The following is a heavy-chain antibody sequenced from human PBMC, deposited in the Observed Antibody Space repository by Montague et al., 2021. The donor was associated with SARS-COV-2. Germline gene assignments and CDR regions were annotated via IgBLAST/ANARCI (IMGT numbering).Heavy chain of an antibody. V-gene: IGHV4-59*07. Sequence: SDTLSLICTVSGGSISSYYWSWIRQPPGKGLEWIGYIYYSGSTNYNPSLKSRVTISVDTSKNQFSLKLSSVTAADTAVYYCARVFPRWLQFDPYFDYWGQGTLVTVPS. CDR2: IYYSGST. D-gene: IGHD5-24*01. CDR1: GGSISSYY. J-gene: IGHJ4*02. CDR3: ARVFPRWLQFDPYFDY.